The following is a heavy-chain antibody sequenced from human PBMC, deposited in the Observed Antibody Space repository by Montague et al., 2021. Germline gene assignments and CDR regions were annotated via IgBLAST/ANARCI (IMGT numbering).Heavy chain of an antibody. CDR1: GASITSNIYY. CDR2: IYYSGNS. CDR3: ARVFSSWYVGWFDP. J-gene: IGHJ5*02. Sequence: TLSLTCTVSGASITSNIYYWGWTRQSPGKGLEWIGSIYYSGNSFYQPSLKSRITMAVDTSKNQFSLKLSSVTAADTAIYYCARVFSSWYVGWFDPWGQGTLVTVSS. V-gene: IGHV4-39*07. D-gene: IGHD6-13*01.